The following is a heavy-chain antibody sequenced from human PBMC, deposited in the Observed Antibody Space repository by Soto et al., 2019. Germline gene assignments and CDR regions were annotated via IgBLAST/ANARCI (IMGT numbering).Heavy chain of an antibody. D-gene: IGHD6-19*01. CDR3: ARGVAAPTWGNDYGMDV. J-gene: IGHJ6*02. Sequence: PSHTLSLTCAISGYSVSSNNAALNWIRQSPSRGLEWLGRTYYRSKWYNDYAVSVKSRITINPDTSKNQFSLQLNSVTPEDTAVYYCARGVAAPTWGNDYGMDVWGQGTTVTVSS. CDR1: GYSVSSNNAA. CDR2: TYYRSKWYN. V-gene: IGHV6-1*01.